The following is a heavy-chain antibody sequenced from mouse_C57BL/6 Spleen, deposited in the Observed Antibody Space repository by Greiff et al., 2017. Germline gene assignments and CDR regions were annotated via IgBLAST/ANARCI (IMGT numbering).Heavy chain of an antibody. V-gene: IGHV14-4*01. CDR3: TKITTVVARGDY. D-gene: IGHD1-1*01. CDR2: IDPENGDT. Sequence: VQLKESGAELVRPGASVKLSCTASGFNIKDDYMHWVKQRPEQGLEWIGWIDPENGDTEYASKFQGKATITADTSSNTAYLQLSSLTSEDTAVYYCTKITTVVARGDYWGQGTSVTVSS. J-gene: IGHJ4*01. CDR1: GFNIKDDY.